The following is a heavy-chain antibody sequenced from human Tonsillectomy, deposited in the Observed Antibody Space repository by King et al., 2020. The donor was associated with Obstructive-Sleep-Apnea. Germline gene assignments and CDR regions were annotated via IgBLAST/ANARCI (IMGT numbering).Heavy chain of an antibody. CDR3: ASDSPGHDYGDYGGFDY. J-gene: IGHJ4*02. Sequence: QLQESGPGLVKPSETLALTCTVSGVSISSYYWSWIRQPPGKGLEWIGYVYYSGSSNYNPSLKSRVTLAVDTSKNQFSLKLSSVTAADTAVYYCASDSPGHDYGDYGGFDYWGQGTLVTVSS. CDR1: GVSISSYY. D-gene: IGHD4-17*01. CDR2: VYYSGSS. V-gene: IGHV4-59*01.